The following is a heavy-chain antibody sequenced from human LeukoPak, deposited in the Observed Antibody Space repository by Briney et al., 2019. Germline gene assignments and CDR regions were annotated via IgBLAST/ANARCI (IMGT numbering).Heavy chain of an antibody. CDR2: INHSGST. Sequence: SETLSLTCTVSGGSISSYYWSWIRQPPGKGLEWIGEINHSGSTNYNPSLKSRVTISVDTSKNQFSLKLSSVTAADTAVYYCARPTYRDSSSGYFDYWGQGTLVTVSS. V-gene: IGHV4-34*01. D-gene: IGHD6-6*01. J-gene: IGHJ4*02. CDR3: ARPTYRDSSSGYFDY. CDR1: GGSISSYY.